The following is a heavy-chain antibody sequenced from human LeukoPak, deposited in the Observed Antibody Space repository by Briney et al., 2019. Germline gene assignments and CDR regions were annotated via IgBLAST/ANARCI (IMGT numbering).Heavy chain of an antibody. V-gene: IGHV1-18*01. J-gene: IGHJ4*02. CDR3: ATLCSGGFCYIDY. Sequence: ASVKVSCKASGYTFTSYGISWVRQAPGQGLEWMGWISAYNGNTNYAQKLQGRVTITADKSTTTVFMELSSLRSEDTAVYYCATLCSGGFCYIDYWGQGILVTVSS. CDR2: ISAYNGNT. D-gene: IGHD2-15*01. CDR1: GYTFTSYG.